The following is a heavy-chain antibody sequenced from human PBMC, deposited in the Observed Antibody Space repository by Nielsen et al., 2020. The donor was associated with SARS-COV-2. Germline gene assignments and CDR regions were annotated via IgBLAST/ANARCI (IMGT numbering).Heavy chain of an antibody. CDR2: ISRDSGET. CDR3: AREGRDLPLDY. Sequence: GGSLRLSCAASGFTFSMWNMNWVRQAPGKGLEWVSSISRDSGETYYADSVKGRFTISRDDAKNSLYLQMNSLRAEDTAVYYCAREGRDLPLDYWGQGVLVTVSS. D-gene: IGHD5-24*01. CDR1: GFTFSMWN. J-gene: IGHJ4*02. V-gene: IGHV3-21*04.